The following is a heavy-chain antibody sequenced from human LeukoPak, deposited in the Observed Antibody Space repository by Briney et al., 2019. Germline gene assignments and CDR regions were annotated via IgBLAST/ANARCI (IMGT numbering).Heavy chain of an antibody. Sequence: PSETLSLTCTVSGGSISSYYWRWIRQPAGEGLGWIGRIYTSGSTNYNPSLKSRVTMSVDTSKNQFSLKLSSVTAADTAVYYCARYGDFWSGYIFDYWGQGTLVTVSS. CDR1: GGSISSYY. V-gene: IGHV4-4*07. CDR3: ARYGDFWSGYIFDY. J-gene: IGHJ4*02. D-gene: IGHD3-3*01. CDR2: IYTSGST.